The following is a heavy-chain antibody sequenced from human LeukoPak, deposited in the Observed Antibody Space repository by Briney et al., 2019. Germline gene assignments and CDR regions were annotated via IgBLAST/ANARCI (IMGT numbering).Heavy chain of an antibody. Sequence: GGSLRLSCATSGFPFSDFSMSWVRQAPGKGLEWISTTNSGGTSTYYAESVKGRFTISRDNSKNTLYLQMSSLRVEDTAVYYCTKQSYARSLGEGGPGTLVSVSS. V-gene: IGHV3-23*01. D-gene: IGHD2-8*01. CDR1: GFPFSDFS. J-gene: IGHJ4*02. CDR3: TKQSYARSLGE. CDR2: TNSGGTST.